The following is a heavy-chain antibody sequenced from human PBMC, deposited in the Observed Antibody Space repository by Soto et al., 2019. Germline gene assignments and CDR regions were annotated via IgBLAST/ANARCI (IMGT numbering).Heavy chain of an antibody. CDR1: GGSFSGYF. CDR2: ISHSGSR. Sequence: KPSETLALTCGVSGGSFSGYFWTWIRQSPGRGLEWIGEISHSGSRNYNPAFQSRVIISVDSSKNHVSLKLSSVTAADSATYFCARGLAYGRPRTLAEPFDSWGQGTLVTVSS. J-gene: IGHJ4*02. CDR3: ARGLAYGRPRTLAEPFDS. V-gene: IGHV4-34*01. D-gene: IGHD4-17*01.